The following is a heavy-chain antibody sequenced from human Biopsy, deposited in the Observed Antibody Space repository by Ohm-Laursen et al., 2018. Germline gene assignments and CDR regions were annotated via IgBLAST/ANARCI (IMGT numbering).Heavy chain of an antibody. CDR1: GFTLSASA. CDR3: TLEGAGFDN. D-gene: IGHD3-10*01. J-gene: IGHJ4*02. V-gene: IGHV3-73*01. Sequence: SLRLSCTASGFTLSASAVHWVRQASGKGLEWVGRIRSKAKSYATAYAASVTGRFTISRDDSKNTTYLKMNSLKTEDTAVYYCTLEGAGFDNWGQGTLVTVSS. CDR2: IRSKAKSYAT.